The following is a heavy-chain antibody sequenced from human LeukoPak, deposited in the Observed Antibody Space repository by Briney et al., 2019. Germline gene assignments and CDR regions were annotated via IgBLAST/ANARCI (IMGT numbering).Heavy chain of an antibody. CDR2: KSYDGSNK. J-gene: IGHJ4*02. V-gene: IGHV3-30*18. Sequence: GRSLRLSCAASGFTFSSYGMHWVRQAPGKGLEWVAVKSYDGSNKYYADSVKGRFTISRDNSKNTLYLQMNSLRAEDTAVYYCAKDSERYFDWPYYFDYWGQGTLVTVSS. D-gene: IGHD3-9*01. CDR3: AKDSERYFDWPYYFDY. CDR1: GFTFSSYG.